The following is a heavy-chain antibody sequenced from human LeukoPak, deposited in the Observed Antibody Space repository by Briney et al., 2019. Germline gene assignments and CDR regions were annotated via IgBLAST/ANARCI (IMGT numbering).Heavy chain of an antibody. V-gene: IGHV3-23*01. CDR3: ARDPAGYCSGGRCYYNWFDP. Sequence: GGSLRLSCAASGFTFSTYTMRWVRQAPGKGLEWVAGIRTSGGSTYYADSVKGRFTISRDYSKSMVYLQMNTLRAEDTAVYYCARDPAGYCSGGRCYYNWFDPRGQGTLVTVSS. CDR1: GFTFSTYT. D-gene: IGHD2-15*01. J-gene: IGHJ5*02. CDR2: IRTSGGST.